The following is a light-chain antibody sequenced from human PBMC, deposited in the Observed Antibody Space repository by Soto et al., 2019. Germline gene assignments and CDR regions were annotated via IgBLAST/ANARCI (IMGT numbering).Light chain of an antibody. CDR1: QSVRSN. CDR3: QQYNNWPRT. Sequence: EIMMTQSPATLSVSPGERATLSCRASQSVRSNLAWYQQKPGQAPRLLIHGASTRATGIPVRFSGSGSGTEFTLTISSLQSEDFVVYYCQQYNNWPRTFGQRTKVDIK. J-gene: IGKJ1*01. V-gene: IGKV3-15*01. CDR2: GAS.